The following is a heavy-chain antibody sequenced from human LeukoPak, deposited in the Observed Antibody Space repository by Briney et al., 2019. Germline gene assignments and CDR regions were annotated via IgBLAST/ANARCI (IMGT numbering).Heavy chain of an antibody. V-gene: IGHV4-39*07. CDR2: IYYSGNT. J-gene: IGHJ4*02. CDR3: ARGGGVTYYDSTGYLWYFDY. Sequence: SETLSLTCTVSGGSISSSSYYWGWIRQPPGKGLEWIGSIYYSGNTYYNPSLKSRVTISVDTSKNQFSLKLSSVTAADTAVYYCARGGGVTYYDSTGYLWYFDYWGQGTLVTVSS. D-gene: IGHD3-22*01. CDR1: GGSISSSSYY.